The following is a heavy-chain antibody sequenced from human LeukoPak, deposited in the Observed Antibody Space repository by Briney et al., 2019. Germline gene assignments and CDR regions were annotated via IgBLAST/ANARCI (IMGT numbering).Heavy chain of an antibody. CDR1: GFTFTSYW. J-gene: IGHJ6*02. CDR3: ARILEGYYYFGLDV. Sequence: GGSLRLSCAASGFTFTSYWIHWVRQVPGEGLEWVSRIYGDGSSRSYADSVQGRFTISRDNGKKTVSLQMNSLSAEDTAVYYCARILEGYYYFGLDVWGQGTTVIVSS. CDR2: IYGDGSSR. V-gene: IGHV3-74*01. D-gene: IGHD3/OR15-3a*01.